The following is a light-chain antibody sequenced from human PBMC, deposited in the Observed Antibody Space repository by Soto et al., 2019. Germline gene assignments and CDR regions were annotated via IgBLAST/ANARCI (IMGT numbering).Light chain of an antibody. CDR2: DVS. Sequence: QSALTQPRSVSGSPGQSVTISCTGTSSDVGGYKYVSWYQQHPGKAPKVMIYDVSKRPSGVPDRFSGSKSGNTASLTISGLQADDDADYYCCSHAGSYTYVFGTGTKLTVL. J-gene: IGLJ1*01. CDR1: SSDVGGYKY. CDR3: CSHAGSYTYV. V-gene: IGLV2-11*01.